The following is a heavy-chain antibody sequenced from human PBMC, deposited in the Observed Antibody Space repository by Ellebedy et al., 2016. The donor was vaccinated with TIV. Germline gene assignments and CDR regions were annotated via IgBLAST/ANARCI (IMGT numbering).Heavy chain of an antibody. CDR1: GFTFSSYA. J-gene: IGHJ4*02. D-gene: IGHD2-15*01. Sequence: PGGSLRLSCAASGFTFSSYAMSWVRQAPGKGLVWVSRINSDGSSTSYADSVKGRFTISRDNAKNTLYLQMNSLRAEDTAVYYCARTQFTSGGSCYSLWGQGTLVTVSS. V-gene: IGHV3-74*01. CDR3: ARTQFTSGGSCYSL. CDR2: INSDGSST.